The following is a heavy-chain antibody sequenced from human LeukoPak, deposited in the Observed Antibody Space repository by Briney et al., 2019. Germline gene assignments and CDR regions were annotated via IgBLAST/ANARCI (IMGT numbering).Heavy chain of an antibody. V-gene: IGHV1-46*01. CDR3: ARGYFDWAYYFDY. J-gene: IGHJ4*02. CDR1: GYTFTSYD. D-gene: IGHD3-9*01. Sequence: ASVKVSCKASGYTFTSYDINWVRQAPGQGLEWMGIINPSGGSTSYAQKFQGRVTMTRDTSTSTVYMELSSLRSEDTAVYYCARGYFDWAYYFDYWGQGTLVTVSS. CDR2: INPSGGST.